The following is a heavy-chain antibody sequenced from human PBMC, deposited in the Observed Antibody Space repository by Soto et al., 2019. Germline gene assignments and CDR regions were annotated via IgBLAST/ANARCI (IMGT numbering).Heavy chain of an antibody. CDR3: ATTEARYGGNPPYLDY. D-gene: IGHD2-15*01. CDR1: GFDLSNYG. V-gene: IGHV3-48*01. Sequence: GGSLRISCGASGFDLSNYGMNCVRQAPGKGLQWVSYISSAGDKIYYADSVKGRFTISRDNAKNSLYLQMNSLSAEDTAVYYCATTEARYGGNPPYLDYWGQGTLVTVSS. J-gene: IGHJ4*02. CDR2: ISSAGDKI.